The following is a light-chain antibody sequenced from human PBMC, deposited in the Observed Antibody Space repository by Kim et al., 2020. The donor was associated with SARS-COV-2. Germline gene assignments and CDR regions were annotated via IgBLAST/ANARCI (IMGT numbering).Light chain of an antibody. V-gene: IGKV3-15*01. CDR2: SAS. CDR1: QSDSTN. Sequence: SASHGGRATLSCWACQSDSTNIAWGQKKPGKAPRNLIYSASTRFSGVPARFSGSGDGTEFTNSIGSLQSEDFALYCCQQYNGWQRTFGQGTKVEI. CDR3: QQYNGWQRT. J-gene: IGKJ2*01.